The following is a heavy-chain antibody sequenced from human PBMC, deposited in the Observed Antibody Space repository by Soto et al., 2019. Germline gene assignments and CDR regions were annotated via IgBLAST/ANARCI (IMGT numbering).Heavy chain of an antibody. Sequence: VQLVESGGGVVQPGRSLRLSCAASGFTFSSYAMHWVRQAPGKGLEWVSYISSSGSTIYYADSVKGRFTISRDNAKNSLYLQMNSLRAEDTAVYYCARDRSREYGMDVWGQGTTVTVSS. D-gene: IGHD3-10*01. CDR2: ISSSGSTI. CDR1: GFTFSSYA. J-gene: IGHJ6*02. CDR3: ARDRSREYGMDV. V-gene: IGHV3-48*04.